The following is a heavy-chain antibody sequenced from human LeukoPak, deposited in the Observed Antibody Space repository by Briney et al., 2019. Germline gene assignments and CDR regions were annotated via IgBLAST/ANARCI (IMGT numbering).Heavy chain of an antibody. CDR1: GFTFNSYW. D-gene: IGHD6-19*01. J-gene: IGHJ5*02. V-gene: IGHV3-7*01. Sequence: SGGSLRLSCAASGFTFNSYWMSWVRQAPGKGLEWVANIKQDGSEKYYVDSVKGRFTISRDNAKNSLYLQMNSLRAEDTAVYYCARDRKGWYSSGWHPWFDPWGQGTLVTVSS. CDR2: IKQDGSEK. CDR3: ARDRKGWYSSGWHPWFDP.